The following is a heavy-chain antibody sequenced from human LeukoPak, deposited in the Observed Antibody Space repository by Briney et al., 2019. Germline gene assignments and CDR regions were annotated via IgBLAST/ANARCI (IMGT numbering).Heavy chain of an antibody. J-gene: IGHJ5*02. Sequence: PGGSLRLSCSASGFTFSIYTMYWVRQPPGKGLEYVSGISGNGGTIYYADSVKGRFIISRDNSKNTLYLQMSSLRDADTAVYYCSGGVSWGQGTLVTVSS. D-gene: IGHD3-10*01. CDR3: SGGVS. V-gene: IGHV3-64D*06. CDR1: GFTFSIYT. CDR2: ISGNGGTI.